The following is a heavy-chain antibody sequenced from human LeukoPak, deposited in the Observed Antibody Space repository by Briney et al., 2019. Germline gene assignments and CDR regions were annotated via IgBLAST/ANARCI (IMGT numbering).Heavy chain of an antibody. J-gene: IGHJ4*02. CDR1: GYTFTSYG. D-gene: IGHD6-13*01. Sequence: ASVKVSCKASGYTFTSYGISWVRQAPGQGLEWMGWISAYNGNTNYAQKLQGRVTMTTDTSASTAYMELRSLRSDDTAVYYCARTPIAAAGTIFDFWGQGTLVTVSS. V-gene: IGHV1-18*04. CDR2: ISAYNGNT. CDR3: ARTPIAAAGTIFDF.